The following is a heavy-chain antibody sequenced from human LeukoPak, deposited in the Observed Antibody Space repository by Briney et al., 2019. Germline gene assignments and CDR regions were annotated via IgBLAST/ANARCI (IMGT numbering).Heavy chain of an antibody. CDR1: GFTFSDYY. V-gene: IGHV3-11*01. Sequence: GGSLRLSCAASGFTFSDYYMTWIRQAPGKGLEWVSYISSSGITIYYADSVKGGFTISRDNAKNSLYLQMNSLRAEDMALYYCAKPHCSGGSCYQFDPWGQGTLVTVSS. J-gene: IGHJ5*02. CDR3: AKPHCSGGSCYQFDP. D-gene: IGHD2-15*01. CDR2: ISSSGITI.